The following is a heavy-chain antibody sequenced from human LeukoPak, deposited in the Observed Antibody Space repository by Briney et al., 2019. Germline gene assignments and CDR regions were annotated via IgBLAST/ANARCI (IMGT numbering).Heavy chain of an antibody. Sequence: PGGSLRLSCAASGFTFSSYSMNWVRQAPGKGLEWVSSISSSSSYIYYADSVKGRFTISRDNAKNSLYLQMNSLRAEDTAVYYCARDHQEYDAFDIWGQGTMVTVSS. V-gene: IGHV3-21*01. J-gene: IGHJ3*02. D-gene: IGHD2-2*01. CDR2: ISSSSSYI. CDR1: GFTFSSYS. CDR3: ARDHQEYDAFDI.